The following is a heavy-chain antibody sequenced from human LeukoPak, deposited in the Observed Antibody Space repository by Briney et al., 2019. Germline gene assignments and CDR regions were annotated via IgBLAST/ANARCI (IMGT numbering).Heavy chain of an antibody. V-gene: IGHV5-51*01. Sequence: PGESLKISCEASGYIFTYYWIAWVRQLPGKGLEWMGIIYPNDSHTRYSPSFQGQVTISADKSISTAYLLWSSLKASDTAMYYCARLPNSGADLTWFDPWGQGTLVTVSS. CDR2: IYPNDSHT. CDR3: ARLPNSGADLTWFDP. D-gene: IGHD3-10*01. J-gene: IGHJ5*02. CDR1: GYIFTYYW.